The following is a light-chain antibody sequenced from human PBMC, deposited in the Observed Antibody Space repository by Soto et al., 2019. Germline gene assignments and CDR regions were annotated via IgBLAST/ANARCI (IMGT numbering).Light chain of an antibody. CDR2: GAS. CDR3: QQYGSSPGT. Sequence: EIVLTQSPGTLSLSPGERATLSCRASQSVSSGYLAWYQRKPGQAPRLLIYGASSRATGIPDRFSGSGSGPDFTLTISRLEPEDFAVYYCQQYGSSPGTFGQGTKVEIK. CDR1: QSVSSGY. J-gene: IGKJ1*01. V-gene: IGKV3-20*01.